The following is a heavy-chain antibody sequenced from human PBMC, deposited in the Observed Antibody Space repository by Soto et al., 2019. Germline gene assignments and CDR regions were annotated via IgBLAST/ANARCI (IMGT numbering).Heavy chain of an antibody. CDR1: GFTFSSYG. CDR2: ISHDGSNK. Sequence: QVQLVESGGGVVQPGRSLRLSCAASGFTFSSYGMHWVRQAPGKGLEWVAVISHDGSNKYYADSVKGRFTISRNNSKNTLYLQMNGLRPEDTAVYYCAHGRGEYYDFWSGSDWGEGTLVTVSS. D-gene: IGHD3-3*01. CDR3: AHGRGEYYDFWSGSD. J-gene: IGHJ4*02. V-gene: IGHV3-30*03.